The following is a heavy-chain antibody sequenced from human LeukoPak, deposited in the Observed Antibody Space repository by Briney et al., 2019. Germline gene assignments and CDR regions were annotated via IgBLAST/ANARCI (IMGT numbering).Heavy chain of an antibody. J-gene: IGHJ3*02. V-gene: IGHV3-48*01. CDR1: GFTFSSYT. Sequence: GGSLRLSCTASGFTFSSYTMDWVRQAPGKGLEWVSYISTSSESIYYADSVKGRFTISRDNAKNSLFLQMNSLRAEDTAVYYCARDRDSNGWVPGDIWGQGTMVTVSS. CDR2: ISTSSESI. CDR3: ARDRDSNGWVPGDI. D-gene: IGHD6-19*01.